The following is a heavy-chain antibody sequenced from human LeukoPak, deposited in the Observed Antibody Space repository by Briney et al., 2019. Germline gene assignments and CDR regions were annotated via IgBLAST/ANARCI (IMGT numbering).Heavy chain of an antibody. Sequence: GGSLRLSCAASGFTLSSYSMNWVRQAPGKGLEWVSSISSSSSYIYYADSVKGRFTISRDNAKNSLYLQMNSLRAEDTAVYYCASKGPYCGGDCYSPDYYGMDVWGQGTTVTVSS. CDR3: ASKGPYCGGDCYSPDYYGMDV. J-gene: IGHJ6*02. CDR2: ISSSSSYI. CDR1: GFTLSSYS. D-gene: IGHD2-21*02. V-gene: IGHV3-21*01.